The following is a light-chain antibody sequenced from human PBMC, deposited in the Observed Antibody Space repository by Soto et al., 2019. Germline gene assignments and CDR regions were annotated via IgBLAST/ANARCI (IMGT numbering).Light chain of an antibody. Sequence: DIQMTQSPSSLSASVGDRVTITCRASQSISSYLNWYQQKPGKAPKFLIYAASSLQSGVPPRFSGSGSGTDFTLTISSLQPEDFATYYCQQSYSTPYTFGQGTKLEIK. CDR3: QQSYSTPYT. J-gene: IGKJ2*01. CDR1: QSISSY. V-gene: IGKV1-39*01. CDR2: AAS.